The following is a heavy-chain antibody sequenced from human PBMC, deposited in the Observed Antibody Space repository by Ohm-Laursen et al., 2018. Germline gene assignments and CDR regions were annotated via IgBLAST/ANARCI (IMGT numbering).Heavy chain of an antibody. J-gene: IGHJ4*02. Sequence: SLRLSCAASGFTFSSYSMNWVRQAPGKGLEWVSGISVSGSSTDYADSVKGRFTISRDNSKNTLYLQMNSLRAEDTAVYYCAKAHLKNLDYWGQGSLATVSS. CDR1: GFTFSSYS. D-gene: IGHD1-14*01. V-gene: IGHV3-23*01. CDR2: ISVSGSST. CDR3: AKAHLKNLDY.